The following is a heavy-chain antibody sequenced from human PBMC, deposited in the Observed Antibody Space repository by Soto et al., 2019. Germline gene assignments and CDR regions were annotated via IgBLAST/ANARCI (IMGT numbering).Heavy chain of an antibody. CDR3: ARPVEMAEISRSYLFY. CDR2: IIPIFGTA. J-gene: IGHJ4*02. Sequence: SVKVSCKASGGTFSNYAINWVRQAPGQGLEWMGGIIPIFGTANYAQKFQGRVTITADESTSTAYLDLSSLRSEDTAVYYCARPVEMAEISRSYLFYWGQGTLVTVSS. CDR1: GGTFSNYA. D-gene: IGHD6-19*01. V-gene: IGHV1-69*13.